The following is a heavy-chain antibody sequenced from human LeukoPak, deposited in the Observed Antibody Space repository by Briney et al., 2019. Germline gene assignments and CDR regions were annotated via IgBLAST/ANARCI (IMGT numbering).Heavy chain of an antibody. CDR2: ISSSSSYI. Sequence: PGGSLRLSCAASGFTFSSYSMNWVRQAPGKGLVWVSSISSSSSYIYYADSVKGRFTISRDNAKNSLYLQMNSLRAEDTAVYYCARAYDSSGYYADYWGQGTLVTVSS. D-gene: IGHD3-22*01. V-gene: IGHV3-21*01. CDR3: ARAYDSSGYYADY. CDR1: GFTFSSYS. J-gene: IGHJ4*02.